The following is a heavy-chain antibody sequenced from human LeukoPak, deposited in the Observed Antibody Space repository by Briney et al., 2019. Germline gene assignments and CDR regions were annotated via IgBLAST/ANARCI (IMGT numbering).Heavy chain of an antibody. CDR2: ISSNGGST. J-gene: IGHJ4*02. V-gene: IGHV3-64*01. Sequence: PGGSLRLSCAASGFTFSSYAMHWVRQAPGKGLEYVSAISSNGGSTYYANSVKGRFTISRDNSKNTLYLQMNSLRAEDTAVYYCAKESSCSGGSCYVYWGQGTLVTVSS. CDR3: AKESSCSGGSCYVY. CDR1: GFTFSSYA. D-gene: IGHD2-15*01.